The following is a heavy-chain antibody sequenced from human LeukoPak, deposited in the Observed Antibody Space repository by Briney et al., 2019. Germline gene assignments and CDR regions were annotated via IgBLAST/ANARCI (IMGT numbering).Heavy chain of an antibody. D-gene: IGHD1-26*01. J-gene: IGHJ4*02. CDR1: GYTLTELS. CDR2: FDPEDGET. V-gene: IGHV1-24*01. CDR3: ATDLKWELLRVPFDY. Sequence: ASVKVSCKVSGYTLTELSMHWVRQAPGKGLEWMGGFDPEDGETVCAQKFQGRVTMTEDTSTDTAYMELSSLRSEDTAVYYCATDLKWELLRVPFDYWGQGTLVTVSS.